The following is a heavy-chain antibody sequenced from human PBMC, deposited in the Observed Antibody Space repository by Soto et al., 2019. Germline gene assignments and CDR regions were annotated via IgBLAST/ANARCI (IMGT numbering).Heavy chain of an antibody. CDR1: GFSLSTSGLG. J-gene: IGHJ6*02. CDR3: ARIVAAVSDYLFYGMDV. CDR2: IYWDDDK. Sequence: SGPTLVNPTQTLTLTCTFSGFSLSTSGLGVGWIRQPPGKALEWLALIYWDDDKRYSPSLKNRLTITKDTSRNQVVLTMTNMAPVDTATYYCARIVAAVSDYLFYGMDVWGPGTKVTVYS. V-gene: IGHV2-5*02. D-gene: IGHD6-13*01.